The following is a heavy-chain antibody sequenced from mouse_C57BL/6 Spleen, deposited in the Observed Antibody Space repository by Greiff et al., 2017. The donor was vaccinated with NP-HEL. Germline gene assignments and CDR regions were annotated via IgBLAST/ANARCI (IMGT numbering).Heavy chain of an antibody. CDR3: ARGGGFSPSDPGLYAMDY. V-gene: IGHV1-58*01. D-gene: IGHD1-1*02. CDR1: GYTFTSYG. J-gene: IGHJ4*01. CDR2: IYIGNGYT. Sequence: EVKLMESGAELVRPGSSVKMSCKTSGYTFTSYGINWVKQRPGQGLEWIGYIYIGNGYTEYNEKFKGKATLTSDTSSSTAYMQLRSLTSEDSAIYFCARGGGFSPSDPGLYAMDYWGQGTSVTVSS.